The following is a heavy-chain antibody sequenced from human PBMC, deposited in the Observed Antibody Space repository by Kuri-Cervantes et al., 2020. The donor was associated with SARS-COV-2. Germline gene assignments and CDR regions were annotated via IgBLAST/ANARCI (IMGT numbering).Heavy chain of an antibody. CDR3: AKDLAYGDYAGDY. D-gene: IGHD4-17*01. CDR2: ISGSGGST. CDR1: GLTFSSYA. Sequence: LSLTCAASGLTFSSYAMSWVRQAPGKGLEWVSAISGSGGSTYYADSVKGRFTISRDNSKNTLYLQMNSLRAEDTAVYYCAKDLAYGDYAGDYWGQGTLVTVSS. V-gene: IGHV3-23*01. J-gene: IGHJ4*02.